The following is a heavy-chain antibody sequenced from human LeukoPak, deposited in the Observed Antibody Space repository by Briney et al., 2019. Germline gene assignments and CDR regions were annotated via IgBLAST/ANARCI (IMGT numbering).Heavy chain of an antibody. J-gene: IGHJ4*02. D-gene: IGHD5-24*01. Sequence: PGRSLRLSCAASGFTFSSDSMNWVRQAPGKGLEWVSYISHSSSIIYYADSVKGRFTISRDNAQNSLYLQMNSLRDEDTAVYYCARVHRLAGDAYNNYFDYWGQGTLVTVSS. CDR2: ISHSSSII. CDR1: GFTFSSDS. V-gene: IGHV3-48*02. CDR3: ARVHRLAGDAYNNYFDY.